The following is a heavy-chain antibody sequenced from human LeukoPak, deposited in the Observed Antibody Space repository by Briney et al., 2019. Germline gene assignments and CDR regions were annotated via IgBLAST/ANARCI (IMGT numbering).Heavy chain of an antibody. J-gene: IGHJ6*04. D-gene: IGHD5-12*01. V-gene: IGHV3-30*01. CDR2: ISYDGSNK. CDR1: GFTFSSYG. Sequence: GGSLRLSCAASGFTFSSYGLHWVRQAPGKGLEWVAGISYDGSNKYYADSVKGLFTISRDNSKNTVYLQMNSLRAEDTAVYYCARDLATLGMDVWGKGTTVTVSS. CDR3: ARDLATLGMDV.